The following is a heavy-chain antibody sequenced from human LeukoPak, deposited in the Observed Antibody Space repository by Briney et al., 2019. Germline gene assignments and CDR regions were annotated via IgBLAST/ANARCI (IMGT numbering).Heavy chain of an antibody. J-gene: IGHJ4*02. V-gene: IGHV3-7*01. CDR2: IRKGGSEI. Sequence: GGSLRLSCADSGLTISNNWMSWVRQAPGKGLEWVANIRKGGSEIYYADSVRGRFTISRDNAKNSLYLQMNSLRAEDTAVYYCARVLGAYSNVYGPDFDYWGQGTLVTVSS. CDR1: GLTISNNW. CDR3: ARVLGAYSNVYGPDFDY. D-gene: IGHD3-16*01.